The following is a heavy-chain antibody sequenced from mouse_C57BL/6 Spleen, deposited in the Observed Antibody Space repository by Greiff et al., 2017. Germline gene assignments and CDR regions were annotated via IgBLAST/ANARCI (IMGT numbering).Heavy chain of an antibody. V-gene: IGHV5-4*01. Sequence: EVQLQESGGGLVKPGGSLKLSCAASGFTFSSYAMSWVRQTPEKRLEWVATISDGGSYTYYPDNVKGRFTISRDNAKNNLYLQMSHLKSEDTAMYYCARDWATTVVALPWYFDVWGTGTTVTVSS. CDR3: ARDWATTVVALPWYFDV. CDR2: ISDGGSYT. CDR1: GFTFSSYA. J-gene: IGHJ1*03. D-gene: IGHD1-1*01.